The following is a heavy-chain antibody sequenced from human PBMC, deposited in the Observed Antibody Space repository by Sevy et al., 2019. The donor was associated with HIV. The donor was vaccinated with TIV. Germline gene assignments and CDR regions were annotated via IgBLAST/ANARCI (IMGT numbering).Heavy chain of an antibody. V-gene: IGHV3-23*01. CDR1: GFTFNNYA. D-gene: IGHD4-17*01. CDR2: ISGGGGGT. J-gene: IGHJ2*01. Sequence: GGYLRLSCAASGFTFNNYAMSWVRQAPGKGLEGKGLEWVSTISGGGGGTYYADSVRGRFTISRDNSKNTLYLVVNSLRVEDTAVYYCAKHYVHDISDGWYFDLWGRGTLVTVSS. CDR3: AKHYVHDISDGWYFDL.